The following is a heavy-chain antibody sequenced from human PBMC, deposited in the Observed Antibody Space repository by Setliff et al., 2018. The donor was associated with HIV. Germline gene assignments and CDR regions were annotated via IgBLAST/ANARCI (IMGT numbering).Heavy chain of an antibody. Sequence: ASVKVSCKASGGTFNNYTITWVRQAPGQGLEWMGRVIPILGMANYAQKFQGRVTITADKSTSTAYMELNSLRSEDTAMYYCARDLGYCTNGACPLTAEGAFDIWGQGTMVTVSS. V-gene: IGHV1-69*04. CDR1: GGTFNNYT. CDR3: ARDLGYCTNGACPLTAEGAFDI. D-gene: IGHD2-8*01. CDR2: VIPILGMA. J-gene: IGHJ3*02.